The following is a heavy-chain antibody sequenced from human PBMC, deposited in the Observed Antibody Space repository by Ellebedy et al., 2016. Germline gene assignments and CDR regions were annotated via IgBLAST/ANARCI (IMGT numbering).Heavy chain of an antibody. CDR2: ISYDENIK. D-gene: IGHD2-2*01. CDR3: ARVPRELPYCSTTSCYETLDAFDI. CDR1: GFIFRNYP. J-gene: IGHJ3*02. Sequence: GGSLRLSCAASGFIFRNYPMHWVRQAPGKGLQWVAVISYDENIKYFADSVKGRFTVSRDNSKNTLYLQINSLRPEDTAVYYCARVPRELPYCSTTSCYETLDAFDIWGQGTMVTVSS. V-gene: IGHV3-30*04.